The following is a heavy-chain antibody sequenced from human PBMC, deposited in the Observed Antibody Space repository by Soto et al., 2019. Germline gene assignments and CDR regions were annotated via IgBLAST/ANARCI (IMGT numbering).Heavy chain of an antibody. V-gene: IGHV1-58*01. D-gene: IGHD2-15*01. J-gene: IGHJ3*02. CDR2: IIIAGGGT. CDR1: GIIFSNSA. CDR3: AAELYSGGRCCSFDI. Sequence: QMQVVQSGPEVKKPGTSVTVSWKTYGIIFSNSAGQWVRQARGQRLEWLGYIIIAGGGTKYSQNLQGKITITRDMSTNTAYMELSSLRSEDTAIYYCAAELYSGGRCCSFDIWGQGTMITVSS.